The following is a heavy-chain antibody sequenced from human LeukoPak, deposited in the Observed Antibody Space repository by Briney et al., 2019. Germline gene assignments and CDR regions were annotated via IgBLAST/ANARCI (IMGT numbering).Heavy chain of an antibody. V-gene: IGHV1-8*01. J-gene: IGHJ4*02. D-gene: IGHD6-13*01. CDR3: ARGLRAAAGKYYFDY. CDR1: GYTFTSYD. CDR2: MNPNSGNT. Sequence: ASVKVSCKASGYTFTSYDINWLRQATGQGLEWMGWMNPNSGNTGYAQKFQGRVTMTRNTSISTAYMELSSLRSEDTAVYYCARGLRAAAGKYYFDYWGQGTLVTVSS.